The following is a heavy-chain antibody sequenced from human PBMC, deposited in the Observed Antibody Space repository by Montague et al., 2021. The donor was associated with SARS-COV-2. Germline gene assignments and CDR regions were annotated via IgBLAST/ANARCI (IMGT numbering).Heavy chain of an antibody. V-gene: IGHV4-34*12. CDR2: LIPTGAT. CDR3: ARVPYRLLFVPRYYGMDV. D-gene: IGHD2-2*01. Sequence: SETLSLTCTVESQASSRGTQAQIGRAHVGTPVTNSALIPTGATSYNPSLKSRVTISVDTSKNQFSLKLSSATAADTAVYYCARVPYRLLFVPRYYGMDVWGQGTTVTGSP. CDR1: SQASSRGT. J-gene: IGHJ6*01.